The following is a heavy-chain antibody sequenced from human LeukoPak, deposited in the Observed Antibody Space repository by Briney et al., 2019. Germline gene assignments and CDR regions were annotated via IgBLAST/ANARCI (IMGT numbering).Heavy chain of an antibody. CDR2: ISSSGST. D-gene: IGHD3-22*01. V-gene: IGHV4-61*02. CDR3: ARGPYSYDSSGAFDI. Sequence: SQTLSLTCTVSGGSISSGSYYWSWIRQPAGKGLEWIGRISSSGSTNYNPSLKSRATISVDTSKNQFSLKLSSVTAADTAVYFCARGPYSYDSSGAFDIWGQGTMVTVSS. CDR1: GGSISSGSYY. J-gene: IGHJ3*02.